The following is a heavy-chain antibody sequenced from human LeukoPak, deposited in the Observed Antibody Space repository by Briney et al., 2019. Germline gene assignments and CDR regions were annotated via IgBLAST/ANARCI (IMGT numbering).Heavy chain of an antibody. Sequence: GGSLRLSCAASGFIVSTNYMGWVRQAPGKGLEWVSVIYSGGDTFYADSVKGRFTISRDSSKNALYLQMNSLRAEDSAVYYCARDSLLGGVVITTWGQGTLVTASS. V-gene: IGHV3-66*02. CDR3: ARDSLLGGVVITT. CDR1: GFIVSTNY. CDR2: IYSGGDT. D-gene: IGHD3-22*01. J-gene: IGHJ5*02.